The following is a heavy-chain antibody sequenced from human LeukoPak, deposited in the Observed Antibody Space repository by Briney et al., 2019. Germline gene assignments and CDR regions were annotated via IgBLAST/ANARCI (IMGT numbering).Heavy chain of an antibody. Sequence: ASVKVSCKASGYTFTSHGISWVRQAPGQGLEWMLWVSTYNGNTNYVPKYQGRVTMTTDTSTSTAYMELRSLRSDDTAVYYCARDVDTATDQINDYWGQGTLVTVSS. D-gene: IGHD5-18*01. CDR2: VSTYNGNT. CDR3: ARDVDTATDQINDY. V-gene: IGHV1-18*04. CDR1: GYTFTSHG. J-gene: IGHJ4*02.